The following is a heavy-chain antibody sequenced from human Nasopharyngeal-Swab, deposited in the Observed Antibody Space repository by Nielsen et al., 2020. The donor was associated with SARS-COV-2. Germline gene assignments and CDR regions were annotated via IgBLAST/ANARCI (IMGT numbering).Heavy chain of an antibody. D-gene: IGHD3-10*01. CDR1: GFTFRDYW. V-gene: IGHV3-7*01. J-gene: IGHJ4*02. CDR3: ARVGGRTSPMGS. Sequence: GASLKIPRVASGFTFRDYWMSWVRQAPAKGLEWVASIKQDGSEKNYVDSVKGRFTISRDNAKNSLFLQMDSLRTEDTAFYYCARVGGRTSPMGSWGQGTLVTVSS. CDR2: IKQDGSEK.